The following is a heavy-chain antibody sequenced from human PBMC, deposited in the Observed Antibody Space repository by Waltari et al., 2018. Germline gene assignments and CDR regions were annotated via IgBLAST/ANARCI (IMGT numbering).Heavy chain of an antibody. D-gene: IGHD1-7*01. CDR1: GDSLGTNY. J-gene: IGHJ3*02. CDR3: ARALWRVGTRGDFFDI. CDR2: VQSSGST. Sequence: QVQLRESGPGLVKSSETLSLTCSVSGDSLGTNYWSWIRQSPGKGLEWIGYVQSSGSTACYPSFRCRVTMSADASKKHVSLTLKSLTAADTATYFCARALWRVGTRGDFFDIWGRGTTVTVS. V-gene: IGHV4-59*01.